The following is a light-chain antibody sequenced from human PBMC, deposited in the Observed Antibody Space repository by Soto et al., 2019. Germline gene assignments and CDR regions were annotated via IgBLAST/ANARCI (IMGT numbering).Light chain of an antibody. Sequence: EIVMTQSPATPSVSPGERATLSCRASQSVSSNLAWYQQKPGQAPRLLIYGASTRATGIPARFSGSGSGTDFTLTINTLQPEDFAVYFCQQTYMVPYTFGQGTKVDIK. V-gene: IGKV3-15*01. J-gene: IGKJ2*01. CDR3: QQTYMVPYT. CDR1: QSVSSN. CDR2: GAS.